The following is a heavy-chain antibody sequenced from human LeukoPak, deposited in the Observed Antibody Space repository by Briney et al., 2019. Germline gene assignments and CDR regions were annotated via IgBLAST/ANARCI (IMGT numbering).Heavy chain of an antibody. J-gene: IGHJ4*02. CDR3: ARGVRVAVAHPHVDY. CDR1: GGSFSGYS. V-gene: IGHV4-34*01. CDR2: INHSGST. D-gene: IGHD6-19*01. Sequence: SETLSLTCAVYGGSFSGYSWSWIRQPSVKGLEWIGEINHSGSTNYNPSLKSRVTISIDTSERQFSLKLSSVTAADTAVYYCARGVRVAVAHPHVDYWGQGSRVTVSS.